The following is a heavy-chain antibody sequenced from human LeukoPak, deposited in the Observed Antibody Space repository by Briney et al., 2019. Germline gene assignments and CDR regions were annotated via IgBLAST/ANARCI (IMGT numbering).Heavy chain of an antibody. V-gene: IGHV3-20*04. CDR3: ARVPYCGGDCYSNWFDP. CDR2: INWDGGST. Sequence: GGSLRLSCAASGFTFDDYGMSWVRQAPGKGLEWVSGINWDGGSTGYADSVKGRFTISRDNAKNSLYLQMNSLRAEDTALYYCARVPYCGGDCYSNWFDPWGQGTLVTVSS. J-gene: IGHJ5*02. D-gene: IGHD2-21*02. CDR1: GFTFDDYG.